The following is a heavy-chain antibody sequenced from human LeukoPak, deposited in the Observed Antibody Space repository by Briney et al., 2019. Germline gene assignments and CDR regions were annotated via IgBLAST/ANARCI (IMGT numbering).Heavy chain of an antibody. J-gene: IGHJ6*03. CDR2: VFVTGST. CDR1: GGSISSYY. D-gene: IGHD6-19*01. V-gene: IGHV4-4*07. CDR3: ARDFSGGWPMTYYHHYIDV. Sequence: PSETLSLTCSFSGGSISSYYWSWIRQSAGKGLEWIGRVFVTGSTDYKPSLKSRVTMSIDASKNQFSLQLRSVTAADTAVYYCARDFSGGWPMTYYHHYIDVWGKGTLVTVSS.